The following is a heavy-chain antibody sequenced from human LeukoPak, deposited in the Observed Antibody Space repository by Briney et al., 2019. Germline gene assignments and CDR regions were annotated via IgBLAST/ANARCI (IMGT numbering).Heavy chain of an antibody. CDR1: GGSISSYY. V-gene: IGHV4-59*01. CDR3: ARYLSSGYYSSYYFDY. CDR2: IYYSGST. J-gene: IGHJ4*02. Sequence: PSETLSLTCTVSGGSISSYYWSWIRQPPGKGLEWIGYIYYSGSTNYNPSRKSRVTTSVDTSKNQFSLKLSSVTAADTAVYYCARYLSSGYYSSYYFDYWGQGTLVTVSS. D-gene: IGHD3-22*01.